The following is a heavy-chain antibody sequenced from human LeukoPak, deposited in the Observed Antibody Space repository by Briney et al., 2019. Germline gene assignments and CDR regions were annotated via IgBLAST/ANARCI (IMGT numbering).Heavy chain of an antibody. CDR2: ISGSGGSA. CDR1: GFTFSSYG. V-gene: IGHV3-23*01. Sequence: GGSLRLSCAASGFTFSSYGMTWVRQAPGKGLEWVSGISGSGGSAYYADSVKGRFTISRDNAKNSLYLQMNSLRAEDTALYYCAKDLEVRGVTFLDYWGQGTLVTVSS. J-gene: IGHJ4*02. CDR3: AKDLEVRGVTFLDY. D-gene: IGHD3-10*01.